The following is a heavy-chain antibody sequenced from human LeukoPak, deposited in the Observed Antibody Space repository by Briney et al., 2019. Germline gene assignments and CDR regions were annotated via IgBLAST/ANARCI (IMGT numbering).Heavy chain of an antibody. J-gene: IGHJ4*02. Sequence: ASVTVSCKASGYTFTSYYMHWVRQAPGQGLEWMGIINPSGGSTSYAQKFQGRVTMTRDTSTSTVYMELSSLRSEDTAVYYCARDPHNPYSSGMVPLDYWGQGTLVTVSS. V-gene: IGHV1-46*01. CDR2: INPSGGST. D-gene: IGHD6-19*01. CDR3: ARDPHNPYSSGMVPLDY. CDR1: GYTFTSYY.